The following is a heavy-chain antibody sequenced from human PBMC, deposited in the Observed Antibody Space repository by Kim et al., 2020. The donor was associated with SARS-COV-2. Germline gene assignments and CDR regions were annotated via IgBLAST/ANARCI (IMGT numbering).Heavy chain of an antibody. CDR3: ARDGAPPWGYDSSGHLDY. Sequence: ASVKVSCKASGYTFTSYYMHWVRQAPGQGLEWMGIINPSGGSTSYAQKFQGRVTMTRDTSTSTVYMELSSLRSEDTAVYYCARDGAPPWGYDSSGHLDYWGQGTLVTVSS. J-gene: IGHJ4*02. CDR2: INPSGGST. V-gene: IGHV1-46*01. CDR1: GYTFTSYY. D-gene: IGHD3-22*01.